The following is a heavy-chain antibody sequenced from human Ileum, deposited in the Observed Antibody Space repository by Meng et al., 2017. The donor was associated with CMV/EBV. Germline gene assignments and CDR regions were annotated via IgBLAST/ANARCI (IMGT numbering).Heavy chain of an antibody. CDR2: VYYTGRT. J-gene: IGHJ4*02. V-gene: IGHV4-59*01. CDR1: GGSINNYY. CDR3: TRDLGTSSSGV. Sequence: QARLHEWGPGLVKLSETLSLTCTVSGGSINNYYWSWIRQPPGKGLEWIGYVYYTGRTEYNPSLKSRISISVDTSKNQFSLKLNSVTTADTAMYYCTRDLGTSSSGVWGQGTLVTVSS. D-gene: IGHD6-6*01.